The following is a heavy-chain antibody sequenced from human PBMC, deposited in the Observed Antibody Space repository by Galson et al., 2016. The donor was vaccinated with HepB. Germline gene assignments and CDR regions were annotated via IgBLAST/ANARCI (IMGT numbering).Heavy chain of an antibody. Sequence: SLRLSCATSGFTFSSYGMHWVRQAPGKGLEWVAVIRYGGSDKDYADSVKGRFTVSRDNSKNTLYLEMNSLRADDTAVYYCAREGVIYDSSGTMRDYYYGMDVWGQGTTVTVSS. CDR2: IRYGGSDK. CDR3: AREGVIYDSSGTMRDYYYGMDV. V-gene: IGHV3-33*01. J-gene: IGHJ6*02. CDR1: GFTFSSYG. D-gene: IGHD3-22*01.